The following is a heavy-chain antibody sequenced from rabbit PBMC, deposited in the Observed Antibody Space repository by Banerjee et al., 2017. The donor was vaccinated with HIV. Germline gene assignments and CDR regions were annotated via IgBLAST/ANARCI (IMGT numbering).Heavy chain of an antibody. CDR1: GIDFSTYG. CDR2: ISAGSSGST. D-gene: IGHD7-1*01. Sequence: QEQLVESGGGLVTLGGSLKLSCKASGIDFSTYGLSWVRQAPGKGLEWIACISAGSSGSTYYASWAKGRFTISKTSSTTVTLQMTSLTAADTATYFCARWDAGYAAYRYYGMDLWGPGTLVTVS. J-gene: IGHJ6*01. V-gene: IGHV1S45*01. CDR3: ARWDAGYAAYRYYGMDL.